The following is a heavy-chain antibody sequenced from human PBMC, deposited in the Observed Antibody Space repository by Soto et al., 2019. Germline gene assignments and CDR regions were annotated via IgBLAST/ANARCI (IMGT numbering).Heavy chain of an antibody. CDR1: AYTFTNYG. D-gene: IGHD6-13*01. CDR2: ISAYNGNI. V-gene: IGHV1-18*01. CDR3: AGSGSSLSLREFDS. J-gene: IGHJ4*02. Sequence: QVQLVQSGGEVKKPGASGQVSCKASAYTFTNYGISWVRQAPGQGLEWMGWISAYNGNINYAQKFRGRVTITTATSTSSAYLEVRSLRSDDTAVYYCAGSGSSLSLREFDSWGQGTLVTVSS.